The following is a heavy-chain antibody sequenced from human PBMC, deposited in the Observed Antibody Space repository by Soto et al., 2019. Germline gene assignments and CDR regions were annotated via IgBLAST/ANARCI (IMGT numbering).Heavy chain of an antibody. CDR2: IYYSGST. V-gene: IGHV4-31*03. Sequence: PSETLSLTCTVSGGSISSGGYYWSWIRQHPGKGLEWIGYIYYSGSTYYNPSLKSRVTISVDTSKNQFSLKLSSVTAADTAVYYCARGAYYYDSSGYYPPRLVDVWGQGTTVTVSS. CDR3: ARGAYYYDSSGYYPPRLVDV. CDR1: GGSISSGGYY. D-gene: IGHD3-22*01. J-gene: IGHJ6*02.